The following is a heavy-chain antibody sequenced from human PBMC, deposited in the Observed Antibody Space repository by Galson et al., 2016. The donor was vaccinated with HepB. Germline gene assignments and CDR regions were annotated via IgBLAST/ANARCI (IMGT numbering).Heavy chain of an antibody. CDR2: IYSSGST. V-gene: IGHV4-59*01. J-gene: IGHJ2*01. CDR3: ARGPTTVTTSIHWYFDL. Sequence: SETLSLTCTVSGGSISSYYWSWIRQPPGKGLEWIGYIYSSGSTNYNPSLKSRVTISVDTSKNQFSLKLSSGIPADTAVYYCARGPTTVTTSIHWYFDLGGRGTLVTVSS. CDR1: GGSISSYY. D-gene: IGHD4-11*01.